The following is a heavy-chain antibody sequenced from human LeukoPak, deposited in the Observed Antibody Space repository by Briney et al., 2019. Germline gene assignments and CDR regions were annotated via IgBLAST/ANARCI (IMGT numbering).Heavy chain of an antibody. CDR3: ARHSGGRDSSGEYWYFDL. Sequence: PSETLSLTCTVSGGSISSYYWSWIRQPPGKGLEWIGYIYYSGSTSYNASLKSRVTIPVDTSKKQFSLKLSSVTGADTAVYYCARHSGGRDSSGEYWYFDLWGRGTLVTVSS. J-gene: IGHJ2*01. V-gene: IGHV4-59*08. CDR1: GGSISSYY. D-gene: IGHD3-22*01. CDR2: IYYSGST.